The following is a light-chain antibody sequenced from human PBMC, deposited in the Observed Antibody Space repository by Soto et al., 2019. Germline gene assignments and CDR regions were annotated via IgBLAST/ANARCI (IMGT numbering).Light chain of an antibody. J-gene: IGLJ2*01. V-gene: IGLV1-51*02. Sequence: QSVLTQPPSVSAAPGQKVTISCSGGSSNIGINIVSWYQQLPGTAPKLLIYEDNKRPSGIPDRFSGSKSGTSATLGITALQTGVEADYYCASWDTSLNSGVFGGGTKLTVL. CDR2: EDN. CDR3: ASWDTSLNSGV. CDR1: SSNIGINI.